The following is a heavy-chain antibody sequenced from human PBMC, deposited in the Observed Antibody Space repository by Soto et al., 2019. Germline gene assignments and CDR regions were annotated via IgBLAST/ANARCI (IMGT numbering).Heavy chain of an antibody. Sequence: GGSLRLSCAASGFTFSSYDMHWVRQATGKGLEWVSAIGTAGDTYYPGSVKGRFTISRENAKNSLYLQMNSLRAGDTAVYYCARGYMGGYSYGLFDYWGQGTLVTVSS. V-gene: IGHV3-13*01. CDR1: GFTFSSYD. D-gene: IGHD5-18*01. CDR2: IGTAGDT. CDR3: ARGYMGGYSYGLFDY. J-gene: IGHJ4*02.